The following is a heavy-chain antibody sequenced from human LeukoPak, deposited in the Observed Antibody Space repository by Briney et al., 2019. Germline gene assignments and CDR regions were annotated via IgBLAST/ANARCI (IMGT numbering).Heavy chain of an antibody. J-gene: IGHJ4*02. D-gene: IGHD3-9*01. CDR2: IYYSGST. CDR1: GGSISSGGYS. Sequence: KASEALSLTCTVSGGSISSGGYSWSWIRQHPGKGLEWIGYIYYSGSTYYNPSLKSRVTISVDTSKNQFSLKLSSVTAADTAVYYCAGVLRYFDWLSVDYWGQGTLVTVSS. V-gene: IGHV4-31*03. CDR3: AGVLRYFDWLSVDY.